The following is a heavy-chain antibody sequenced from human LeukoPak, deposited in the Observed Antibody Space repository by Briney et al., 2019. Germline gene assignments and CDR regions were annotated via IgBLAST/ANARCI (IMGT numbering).Heavy chain of an antibody. J-gene: IGHJ4*02. CDR3: ARYCTFRTCSGTKFDS. CDR2: ISWNSGSI. CDR1: GFTFDDYA. Sequence: PGGSLRLSCAASGFTFDDYAMHWVRQAPGKGLEWVSSISWNSGSIGYADSVKGRFTISRDNAKNSLYLQMNSLRAEDSAVYYCARYCTFRTCSGTKFDSWGQGTLVTVSS. D-gene: IGHD1-1*01. V-gene: IGHV3-9*01.